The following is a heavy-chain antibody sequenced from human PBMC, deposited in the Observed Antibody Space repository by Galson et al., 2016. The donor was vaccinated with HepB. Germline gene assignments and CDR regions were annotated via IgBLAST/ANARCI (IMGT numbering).Heavy chain of an antibody. CDR3: ASYFVQSWVGSDAFDT. CDR2: VFHSGLT. Sequence: SETLSLTCAVSGASISRNAWWSWARQPPGKRLEWIGEVFHSGLTYYNPSLKSRVTMSVDESKNLFSLKLMSVTAADTAVYYCASYFVQSWVGSDAFDTWGQGTLVTVSS. V-gene: IGHV4-4*02. J-gene: IGHJ3*02. CDR1: GASISRNAW. D-gene: IGHD3-10*01.